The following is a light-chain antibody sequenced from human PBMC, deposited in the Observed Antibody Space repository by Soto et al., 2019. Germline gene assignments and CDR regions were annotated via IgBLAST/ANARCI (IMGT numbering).Light chain of an antibody. CDR2: DVS. J-gene: IGLJ1*01. Sequence: QSALTQPASVSGSPGQSITISCTGTSSDVGGYNYVSWYQQHPGKAPKLTIYDVSNRPSGVSNRFSGPKSGNTASLTISGLQAEDEADYYCSSYTSSSTGYVFGTGTKLTVL. CDR1: SSDVGGYNY. V-gene: IGLV2-14*01. CDR3: SSYTSSSTGYV.